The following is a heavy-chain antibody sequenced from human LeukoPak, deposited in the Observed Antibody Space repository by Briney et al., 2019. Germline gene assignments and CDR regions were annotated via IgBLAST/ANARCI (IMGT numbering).Heavy chain of an antibody. D-gene: IGHD3-3*01. Sequence: GASVKVSCRASGYTFTSYGISWVRQAPGQGLEWMGWISAYNGNTNYAQKLQGRVTMTTDTSTSTAYMELRSLRSDDTAVYYCARAHPRSYYDFWSGYYRFDYWGQGTLVTVS. J-gene: IGHJ4*02. CDR1: GYTFTSYG. CDR2: ISAYNGNT. CDR3: ARAHPRSYYDFWSGYYRFDY. V-gene: IGHV1-18*01.